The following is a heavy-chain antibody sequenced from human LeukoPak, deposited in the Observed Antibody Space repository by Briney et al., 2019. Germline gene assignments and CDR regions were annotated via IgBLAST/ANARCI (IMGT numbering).Heavy chain of an antibody. Sequence: SGPTLVNPTQTLTLTCTFSGFSLSTTGVGVGWIRQPPGKALEWLALIFWDDDKRYSPSLKSRLTISRDTSKNQVVLTMTHMDPVDTATYYCAHFSHYYDSSGYKYYFDYWGQGTLVTVSS. D-gene: IGHD3-22*01. CDR3: AHFSHYYDSSGYKYYFDY. CDR1: GFSLSTTGVG. CDR2: IFWDDDK. V-gene: IGHV2-5*02. J-gene: IGHJ4*02.